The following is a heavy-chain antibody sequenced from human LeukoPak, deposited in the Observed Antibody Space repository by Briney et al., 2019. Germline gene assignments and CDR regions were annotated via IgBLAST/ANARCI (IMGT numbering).Heavy chain of an antibody. D-gene: IGHD3-10*01. CDR1: RFTFSPLG. CDR2: ISSGSSTT. Sequence: GGSLRLSCAASRFTFSPLGMNWVRQAPGRGLEWVSYISSGSSTTYYADSVKGRFTISRDNAKNSLYLQVNSLRDEDTAVYYCARGRGLTLSYHYFDYWGQGTLVTVSS. J-gene: IGHJ4*02. V-gene: IGHV3-48*02. CDR3: ARGRGLTLSYHYFDY.